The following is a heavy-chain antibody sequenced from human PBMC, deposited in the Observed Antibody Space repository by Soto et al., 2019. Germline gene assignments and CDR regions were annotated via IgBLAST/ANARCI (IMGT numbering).Heavy chain of an antibody. CDR1: GFSFSDYS. D-gene: IGHD3-22*01. J-gene: IGHJ4*02. CDR3: AREARYDRGVYHYEGIDY. V-gene: IGHV3-23*01. CDR2: FSAGGDYR. Sequence: EVQLLHSGGGLAQPGGSLTLSCAASGFSFSDYSMNWVRRAPGKGLEWVSAFSAGGDYRHYADSVKGRFTISRDNSKNTLFLQMSSLSAEDTARYYCAREARYDRGVYHYEGIDYWGQGTLVTVSS.